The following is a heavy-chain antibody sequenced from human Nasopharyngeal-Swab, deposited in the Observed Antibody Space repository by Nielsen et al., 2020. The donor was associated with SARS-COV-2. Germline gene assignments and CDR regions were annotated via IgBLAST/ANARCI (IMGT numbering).Heavy chain of an antibody. V-gene: IGHV3-30-3*01. D-gene: IGHD4-11*01. CDR2: ISYDGSNK. Sequence: GGSLRLSCAASGFTFSSYAMHWVRQAPGKRLEWVAVISYDGSNKYYADSVKGRFTISRDNSKNTLYLQMNSLRAEDTAVYYCASSLTTHIDYWGQGTLVTVSS. CDR1: GFTFSSYA. J-gene: IGHJ4*02. CDR3: ASSLTTHIDY.